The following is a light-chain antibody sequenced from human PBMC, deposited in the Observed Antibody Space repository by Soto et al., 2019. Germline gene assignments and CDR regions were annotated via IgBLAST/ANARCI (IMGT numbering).Light chain of an antibody. Sequence: IHLTQSPSSLSASVGDRVTITCRASQDISIYLGWYQQKPGKAPKLPIYAASTLQSGVPSRFSGSGSGTDFTLTISSLQPEDFAVYYCQQYGSSPITFGQGTRLEIK. V-gene: IGKV1-9*01. CDR1: QDISIY. CDR2: AAS. J-gene: IGKJ5*01. CDR3: QQYGSSPIT.